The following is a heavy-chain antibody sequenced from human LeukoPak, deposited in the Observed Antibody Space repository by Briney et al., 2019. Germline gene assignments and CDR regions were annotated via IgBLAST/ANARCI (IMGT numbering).Heavy chain of an antibody. CDR3: ARAGSTSPPYDAFDI. CDR2: IYYTGST. J-gene: IGHJ3*02. Sequence: SETLSLTCSVSGDSVSSTSDNWGWIRQPPGKGLEWVGNIYYTGSTYYNPSLKRRVTISVDTSKNQFSLKLSSVTAADTAVYYCARAGSTSPPYDAFDIWGQGTMVTVSS. V-gene: IGHV4-39*07. CDR1: GDSVSSTSDN. D-gene: IGHD2-2*01.